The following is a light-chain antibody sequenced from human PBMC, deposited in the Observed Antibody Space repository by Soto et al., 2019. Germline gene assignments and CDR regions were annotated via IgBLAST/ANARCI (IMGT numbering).Light chain of an antibody. CDR2: AAS. CDR1: QSISSY. CDR3: QQSYSTPYT. J-gene: IGKJ2*01. V-gene: IGKV1-39*01. Sequence: DIPMTQSPSSLSASVGDRVTITCRASQSISSYLNWYQQKPGKAPKLLIYAASSLQSGVPSRFSGSGSGTDFTLTNSSLQPADFATYYCQQSYSTPYTFGQGTKLEIK.